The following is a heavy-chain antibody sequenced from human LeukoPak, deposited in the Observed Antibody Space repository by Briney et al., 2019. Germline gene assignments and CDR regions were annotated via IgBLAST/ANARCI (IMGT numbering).Heavy chain of an antibody. J-gene: IGHJ4*02. V-gene: IGHV1-8*03. CDR3: ARAGTIFGVVITKSAFDY. CDR2: MNPNSGNT. Sequence: ASVKVSCKASGYTFTSYDINWVRQATGQGLEWMGWMNPNSGNTGYAQKFQGRVTITRNTSISTAYMELSSLRSEDTAVYYCARAGTIFGVVITKSAFDYWGQGTLVTVSS. D-gene: IGHD3-3*01. CDR1: GYTFTSYD.